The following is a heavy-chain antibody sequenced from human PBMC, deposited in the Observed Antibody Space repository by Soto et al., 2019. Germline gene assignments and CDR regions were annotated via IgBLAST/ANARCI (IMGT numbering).Heavy chain of an antibody. CDR2: IYPGDSDT. CDR3: ARGTTVTTPGAFDI. D-gene: IGHD4-4*01. J-gene: IGHJ3*02. V-gene: IGHV5-51*01. Sequence: GESLKISCTASGYAFTSYWIAWVRQMPGKGLEWMGIIYPGDSDTRYSPSFQGQVTISADKSISTAYLQWSSLKASDTAMYYCARGTTVTTPGAFDIWGQGTMVTVSS. CDR1: GYAFTSYW.